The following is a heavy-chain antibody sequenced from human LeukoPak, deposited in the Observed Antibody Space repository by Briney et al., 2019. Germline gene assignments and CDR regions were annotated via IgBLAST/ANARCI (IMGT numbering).Heavy chain of an antibody. J-gene: IGHJ3*02. V-gene: IGHV4-34*01. CDR2: ISHSGST. CDR3: ARAPNWKLAFDI. Sequence: PSETLSLTCAVYGGSFSDYFWSWIRQPPGKGLEWIGEISHSGSTTYNPSLRSRVTISGDTSKKQFSLKLSSVTAADTAVYYCARAPNWKLAFDIWGQGTMVTVSS. CDR1: GGSFSDYF. D-gene: IGHD1-20*01.